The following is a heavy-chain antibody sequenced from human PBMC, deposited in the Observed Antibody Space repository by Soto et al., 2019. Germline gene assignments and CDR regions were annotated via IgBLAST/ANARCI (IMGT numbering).Heavy chain of an antibody. CDR3: ARLNCSSTSCQGGAPFDY. D-gene: IGHD2-2*01. Sequence: SETLSLTCTVSGGSISSYYWSWIRQPPGKGLEWIGYIYYSGSTNYNPSLKSRVTISVDTSKNQFSLKLSSVTAADTAVYYCARLNCSSTSCQGGAPFDYWGQGTLVTVS. V-gene: IGHV4-59*08. CDR2: IYYSGST. CDR1: GGSISSYY. J-gene: IGHJ4*02.